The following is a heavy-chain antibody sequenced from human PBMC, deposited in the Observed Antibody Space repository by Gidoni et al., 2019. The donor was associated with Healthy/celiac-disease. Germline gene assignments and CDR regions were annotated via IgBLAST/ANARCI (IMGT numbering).Heavy chain of an antibody. J-gene: IGHJ4*02. CDR1: GFTCSSYA. V-gene: IGHV3-23*01. CDR3: AKDPAHYGSGSYYRWPPDY. CDR2: ISGSGGST. Sequence: EVQLLESGGGLVQPGGSLRLSCAASGFTCSSYAMSWVRQAPGKGLEWVSAISGSGGSTYYADSVKGRFTISRDNSKNTLYLQMNSLRAEDTAVYYCAKDPAHYGSGSYYRWPPDYWGQGTLVTVSS. D-gene: IGHD3-10*01.